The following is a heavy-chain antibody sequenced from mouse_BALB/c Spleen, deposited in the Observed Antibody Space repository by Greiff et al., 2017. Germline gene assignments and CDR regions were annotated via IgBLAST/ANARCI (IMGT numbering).Heavy chain of an antibody. J-gene: IGHJ2*01. CDR1: GYSFTGYN. V-gene: IGHV1-37*01. CDR2: IDPYYGGT. Sequence: VQLQQSGPELETPGASVKISCKVSGYSFTGYNMNWVKQSNGKSLEWIGNIDPYYGGTSYNQKFKGKATLTVDKSSSTAHMELLSLTSEDSTVYNCGRSLYYGSDYWGQGTTLTVSS. D-gene: IGHD1-1*01. CDR3: GRSLYYGSDY.